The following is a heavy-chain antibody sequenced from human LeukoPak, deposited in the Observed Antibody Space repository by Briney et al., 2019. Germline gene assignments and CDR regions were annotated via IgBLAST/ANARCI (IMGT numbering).Heavy chain of an antibody. CDR2: IYTSGST. CDR1: GGSFSGYY. CDR3: ASRYYYDSSGYFARPDDAFDI. Sequence: SETLSLTCAVYGGSFSGYYWSWIRQPAGKGLEWIGRIYTSGSTNYNPSLKSRVTMSVDTSKNQFSLKLSSVTAADTAVYYCASRYYYDSSGYFARPDDAFDIWGQGTMVTVSS. D-gene: IGHD3-22*01. V-gene: IGHV4-59*10. J-gene: IGHJ3*02.